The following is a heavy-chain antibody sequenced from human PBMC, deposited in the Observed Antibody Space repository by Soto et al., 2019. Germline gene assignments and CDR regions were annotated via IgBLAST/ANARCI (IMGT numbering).Heavy chain of an antibody. J-gene: IGHJ4*02. Sequence: PGGSLRLSCAASGFVFRSYWMSWVRQAPGKGLEWVANINQDGSEKYYVDSVRGRFIISRDNAENSLYLQVNSLRAEDTALYYCARDGVAAGLYLDNWGQGTLVTVSS. CDR1: GFVFRSYW. CDR2: INQDGSEK. D-gene: IGHD6-19*01. CDR3: ARDGVAAGLYLDN. V-gene: IGHV3-7*01.